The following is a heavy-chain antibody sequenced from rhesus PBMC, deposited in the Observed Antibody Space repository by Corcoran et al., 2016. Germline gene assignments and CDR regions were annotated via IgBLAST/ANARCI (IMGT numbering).Heavy chain of an antibody. CDR3: AKGGFGWNRDRFDV. J-gene: IGHJ5-1*01. D-gene: IGHD1-20*01. V-gene: IGHV3S5*01. Sequence: QLVEPGGGLGQPGGSLRLSCGGCGFTFSSFGLNWVRQAPGKGREWVSGISYTGDNSDYADSVKGRLTISRDNSKDTLSLQLDSLRPEDTAVYYCAKGGFGWNRDRFDVWGAGVVVSVSS. CDR2: ISYTGDNS. CDR1: GFTFSSFG.